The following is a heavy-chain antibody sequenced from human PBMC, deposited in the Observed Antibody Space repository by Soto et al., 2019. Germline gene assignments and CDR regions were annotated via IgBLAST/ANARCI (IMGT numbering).Heavy chain of an antibody. Sequence: GASVKVSCKASGYTFTSYGISWVRQAPGQGLEWMGWISAYNGNTNYAQKLQGRVTMTTDTSTSTAYMELRSLRSDDTAVYYCARETMTDYYYSGIDVWGQGTTVTVYS. V-gene: IGHV1-18*04. CDR3: ARETMTDYYYSGIDV. CDR2: ISAYNGNT. CDR1: GYTFTSYG. J-gene: IGHJ6*02.